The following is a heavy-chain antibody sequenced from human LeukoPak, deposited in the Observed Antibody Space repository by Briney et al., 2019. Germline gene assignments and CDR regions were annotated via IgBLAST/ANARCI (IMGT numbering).Heavy chain of an antibody. D-gene: IGHD1-26*01. V-gene: IGHV1-46*01. CDR2: INPSGGTT. J-gene: IGHJ2*01. Sequence: ASVKVSCKASGYTFTTHYMHWVRQAPGQGLEWMGIINPSGGTTNYAQKFQGRVTMTRDTSTTTLYMELSSLRSEDTAVYYCARYSGSYNWYFDLWGRGTLVTVSS. CDR1: GYTFTTHY. CDR3: ARYSGSYNWYFDL.